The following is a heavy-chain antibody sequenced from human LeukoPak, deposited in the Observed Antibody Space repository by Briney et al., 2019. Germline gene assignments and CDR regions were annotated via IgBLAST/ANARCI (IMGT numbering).Heavy chain of an antibody. CDR2: INPNSGGT. D-gene: IGHD2-21*01. J-gene: IGHJ4*02. CDR1: GYTFSSYA. V-gene: IGHV1-2*06. Sequence: GASVKVSCKASGYTFSSYAMNWVRQAPGQGLEWMGRINPNSGGTNYAQKFQGRVTMTRDTSISTAYMELSRLRSDDTAVYYCLLFSTTFDCWGQGTLVTVSS. CDR3: LLFSTTFDC.